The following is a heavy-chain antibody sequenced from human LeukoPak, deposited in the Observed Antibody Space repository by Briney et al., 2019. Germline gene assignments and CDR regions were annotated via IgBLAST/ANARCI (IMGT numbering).Heavy chain of an antibody. CDR2: IYYSGST. V-gene: IGHV4-34*01. Sequence: SETLSLTCAVYGGSFSGYYWSWIRQPPGKGLEWIGSIYYSGSTYYNPSLKSRVTISVDTSKNQFSLKLSSVTAADTAVYYRARDGYYYGSGSYYNPNDYWGQGTLVTVSS. CDR3: ARDGYYYGSGSYYNPNDY. CDR1: GGSFSGYY. D-gene: IGHD3-10*01. J-gene: IGHJ4*02.